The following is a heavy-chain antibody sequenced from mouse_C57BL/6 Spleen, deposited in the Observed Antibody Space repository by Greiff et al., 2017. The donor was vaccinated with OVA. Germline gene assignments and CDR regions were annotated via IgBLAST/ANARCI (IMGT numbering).Heavy chain of an antibody. J-gene: IGHJ2*01. CDR3: ASYDYDHFDD. D-gene: IGHD2-4*01. CDR2: ISSGGSYT. CDR1: GFTFSSYG. Sequence: EVKLLESGGDLVKPGGSLKLSCAASGFTFSSYGMSWVRQTPDKRLEWVAPISSGGSYTYYPDSVKGRFTISRDNAKNTLYLQMSSLKSEDTAMYYCASYDYDHFDDWGQGTTLTVSS. V-gene: IGHV5-6*01.